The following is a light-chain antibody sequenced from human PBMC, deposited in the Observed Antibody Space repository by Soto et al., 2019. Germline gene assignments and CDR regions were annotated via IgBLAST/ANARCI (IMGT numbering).Light chain of an antibody. CDR3: AVWDNSLNGVA. J-gene: IGLJ2*01. V-gene: IGLV1-47*01. CDR2: RND. Sequence: QSVLTQTPSASGTPGQSVTISCSGSNSNMGRNYVYWYQQVPGTAPKLLMYRNDVRPSGVPDRFTGSKSGPSASLAISGLRSEDEADYYCAVWDNSLNGVAFGGGTKLTVL. CDR1: NSNMGRNY.